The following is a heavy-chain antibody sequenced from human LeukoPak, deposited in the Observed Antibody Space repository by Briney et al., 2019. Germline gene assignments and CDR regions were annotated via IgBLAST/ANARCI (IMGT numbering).Heavy chain of an antibody. D-gene: IGHD2-15*01. J-gene: IGHJ4*02. CDR2: ISGSGGST. CDR1: GFTFSSYA. Sequence: GGSLRLSCAASGFTFSSYAMNWVRQAPGKGLEWVSAISGSGGSTYYADSVKGWFTISRDNSKNTLYLQMNSLRAEDTAVYYCAKDRGYCSGGSCHPLDYWGQGTLVTVSS. V-gene: IGHV3-23*01. CDR3: AKDRGYCSGGSCHPLDY.